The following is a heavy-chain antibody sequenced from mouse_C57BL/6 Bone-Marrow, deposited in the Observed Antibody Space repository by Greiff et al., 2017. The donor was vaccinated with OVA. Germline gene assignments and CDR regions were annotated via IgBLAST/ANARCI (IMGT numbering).Heavy chain of an antibody. CDR1: GFTFSSYG. CDR3: ARLYYSNYGFAY. J-gene: IGHJ3*01. CDR2: ISSGGSYT. V-gene: IGHV5-6*01. D-gene: IGHD2-5*01. Sequence: EVQLVESGGDLVKPGGSLKLSCAASGFTFSSYGMSWVRQTPDKRLEWVATISSGGSYTYYPDSVKGRFTISRDNAKNTLYLQMSSLKSEDTAMYYCARLYYSNYGFAYWGQGTLVTVSA.